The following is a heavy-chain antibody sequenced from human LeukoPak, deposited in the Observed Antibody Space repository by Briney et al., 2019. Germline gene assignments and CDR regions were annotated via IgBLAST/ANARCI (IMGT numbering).Heavy chain of an antibody. CDR1: GGSISSYY. CDR3: ARQSLYCSSTSCYEGYYGMDV. CDR2: IYYSGST. V-gene: IGHV4-59*08. J-gene: IGHJ6*02. D-gene: IGHD2-2*01. Sequence: SETLSLTCTVSGGSISSYYWSWIRQPPGKGLEWIGYIYYSGSTNYDPSLKSRVTISVDTSKNQFSLKLSSVTAADTAVYYCARQSLYCSSTSCYEGYYGMDVWGQGTTVTVSS.